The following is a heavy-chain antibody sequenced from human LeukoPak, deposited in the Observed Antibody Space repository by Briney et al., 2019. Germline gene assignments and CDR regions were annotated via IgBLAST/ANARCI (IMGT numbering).Heavy chain of an antibody. CDR1: GFTFSSYA. J-gene: IGHJ4*02. D-gene: IGHD2/OR15-2a*01. CDR2: ISGSGVST. CDR3: AKAGNIRFDY. V-gene: IGHV3-23*01. Sequence: PGGSLRLSCAASGFTFSSYAMNWVRQAPGKGLEWVSAISGSGVSTYYADSVKGRFTISRDNSKNTLYLQMNSLRAEDTAVYYCAKAGNIRFDYWGQGTLVTVSS.